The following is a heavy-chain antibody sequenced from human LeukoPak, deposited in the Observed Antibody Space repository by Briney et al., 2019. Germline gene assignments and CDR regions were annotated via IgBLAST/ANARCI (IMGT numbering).Heavy chain of an antibody. D-gene: IGHD1-26*01. CDR1: GGSFSGYY. Sequence: SETLSLTCAVYGGSFSGYYWSWIRQPPGKGLEWIGYIYYSGSTNYNPSLKSRVTISVDTSKNQFSLKLSSVTAADTAVYYCARVGATSLGPYYFDYWGQGTLVTVSS. CDR2: IYYSGST. V-gene: IGHV4-59*01. CDR3: ARVGATSLGPYYFDY. J-gene: IGHJ4*02.